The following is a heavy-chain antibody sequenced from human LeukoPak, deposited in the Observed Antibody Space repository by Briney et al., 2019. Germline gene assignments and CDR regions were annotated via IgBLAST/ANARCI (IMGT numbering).Heavy chain of an antibody. J-gene: IGHJ4*02. Sequence: EASVKVSCKASGGTFSSYAIIWVRQAPGQGLEWMGAIIPIFGTINYAQKFQGRVTISADASTNTGYMELSSLRSEDTAVYYCARDGSGSSGRLSFTYWGQGTLVTVSS. CDR3: ARDGSGSSGRLSFTY. CDR1: GGTFSSYA. D-gene: IGHD3-10*01. CDR2: IIPIFGTI. V-gene: IGHV1-69*13.